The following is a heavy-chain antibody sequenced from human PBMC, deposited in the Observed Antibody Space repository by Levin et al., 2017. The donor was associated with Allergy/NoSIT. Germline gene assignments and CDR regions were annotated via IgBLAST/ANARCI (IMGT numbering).Heavy chain of an antibody. J-gene: IGHJ4*02. CDR2: INPNSGGT. D-gene: IGHD3-10*01. CDR1: GYTFTAYY. Sequence: ASVKVSCKASGYTFTAYYMHWVRQAPGQGLEWIGWINPNSGGTNYAQKFQGRVTMTRDTSISTAYMELSRLTSDDTAVYYCATRGGSSGSYNPLDYWGQGTLVTVSS. V-gene: IGHV1-2*02. CDR3: ATRGGSSGSYNPLDY.